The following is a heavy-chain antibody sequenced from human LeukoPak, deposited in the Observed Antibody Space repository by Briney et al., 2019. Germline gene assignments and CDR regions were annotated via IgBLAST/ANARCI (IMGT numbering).Heavy chain of an antibody. J-gene: IGHJ4*02. CDR3: AREVKAVPGDESFDY. CDR1: GGSITSDNW. CDR2: IYHSGST. Sequence: PSGTLSLTCAVSGGSITSDNWWTWVRQPPGKGLGWIGAIYHSGSTDYNPSLKSRVTISVDKSKNQFSLRLNSVTAADTAVYYCAREVKAVPGDESFDYWGQGTLVTVSS. D-gene: IGHD6-19*01. V-gene: IGHV4-4*02.